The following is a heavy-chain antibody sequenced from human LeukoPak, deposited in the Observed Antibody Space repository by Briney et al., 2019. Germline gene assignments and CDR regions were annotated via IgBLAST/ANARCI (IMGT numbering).Heavy chain of an antibody. CDR2: IWYDGSNK. V-gene: IGHV3-33*01. Sequence: PGGSLRLSCAASGFTFSSYGMHRVRQAPGKGLEWVAVIWYDGSNKYYADSVKGRFTISRDNSKNTLYLQMNSLRAEDTAVYYCARDPNKYSSGWSGGTDYWGQGTLVTVSS. CDR1: GFTFSSYG. J-gene: IGHJ4*02. D-gene: IGHD6-19*01. CDR3: ARDPNKYSSGWSGGTDY.